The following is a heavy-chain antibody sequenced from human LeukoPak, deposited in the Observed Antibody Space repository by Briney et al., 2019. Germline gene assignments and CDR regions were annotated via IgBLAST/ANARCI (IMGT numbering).Heavy chain of an antibody. J-gene: IGHJ4*02. V-gene: IGHV4-34*01. CDR3: ARGGGLGLRY. CDR1: GGSFSGYY. D-gene: IGHD3-16*01. CDR2: INHSGST. Sequence: PSETLSLTCAVYGGSFSGYYWSWIRQPPGKGLEWIGDINHSGSTKYNPSLKSRVTISVDTSKNQISLKLSSVTAADTAAYYCARGGGLGLRYWGQGTLVTVSS.